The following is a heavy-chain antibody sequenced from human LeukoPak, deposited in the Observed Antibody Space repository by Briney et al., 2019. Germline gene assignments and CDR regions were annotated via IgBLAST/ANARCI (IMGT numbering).Heavy chain of an antibody. CDR3: ARERHYGDYVNDIDY. V-gene: IGHV1-2*02. CDR2: INPNSGGT. CDR1: GYTFTGYY. J-gene: IGHJ4*02. D-gene: IGHD4-17*01. Sequence: ASVKVSCKSSGYTFTGYYMHWVRQAPGQGLEWMGWINPNSGGTNYAQKFQGRVTMTRDTSISTAYMELSRLRSDDTAVYYCARERHYGDYVNDIDYWGQGTLVTVSS.